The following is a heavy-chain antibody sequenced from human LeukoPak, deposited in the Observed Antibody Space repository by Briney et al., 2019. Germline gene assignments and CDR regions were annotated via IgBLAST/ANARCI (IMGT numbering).Heavy chain of an antibody. V-gene: IGHV3-74*01. CDR3: AKDRVLRFLDWSYDAFDV. D-gene: IGHD3-9*01. J-gene: IGHJ3*01. Sequence: GGSLRLSCAASGFTFSSYSMNWVRQVPGKGPVWVSRINSDGSSTSYADSVKGRFTISRDNAKNTLSLQMNSLRAEDTAVYYCAKDRVLRFLDWSYDAFDVWGLGTMVTVSS. CDR2: INSDGSST. CDR1: GFTFSSYS.